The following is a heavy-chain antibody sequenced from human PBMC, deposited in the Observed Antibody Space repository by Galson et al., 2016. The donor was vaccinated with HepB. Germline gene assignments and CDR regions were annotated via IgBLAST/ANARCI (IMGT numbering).Heavy chain of an antibody. D-gene: IGHD6-19*01. V-gene: IGHV3-23*01. CDR1: GFTFDKYG. CDR3: AIDPSQWHDLLFGN. Sequence: SLRLSCAASGFTFDKYGMTWFRQAPGKGLEWVSTICGRCGDMDYADSVKGRFTISRDGSKNTLYLHMSSLRVEDTAIYYCAIDPSQWHDLLFGNWAQGTLVTVSA. J-gene: IGHJ4*02. CDR2: ICGRCGDM.